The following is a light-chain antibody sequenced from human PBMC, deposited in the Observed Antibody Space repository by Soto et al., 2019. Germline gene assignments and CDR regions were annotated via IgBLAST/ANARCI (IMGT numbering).Light chain of an antibody. V-gene: IGLV1-44*01. CDR1: SSNIGVNT. CDR3: AVWDDSLNGFF. J-gene: IGLJ1*01. Sequence: VLTHPRSASGTPGQRVTICCSGSSSNIGVNTVNWYQQVPGTAPKLLIYLDNQRPSGVPARFSGSKSGTPASLAISGLQSEHAADFYCAVWDDSLNGFFFGTGTKVTVL. CDR2: LDN.